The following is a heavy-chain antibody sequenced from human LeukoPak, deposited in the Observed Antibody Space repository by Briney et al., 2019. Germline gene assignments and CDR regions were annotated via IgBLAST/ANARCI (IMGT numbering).Heavy chain of an antibody. V-gene: IGHV4-4*07. CDR2: IYTSGST. D-gene: IGHD4-11*01. Sequence: MASETLSLTCTVSGGSISSYYWSWIRQPAGKGLEWIGRIYTSGSTNYNPSLKSRVTMSVDTSKNQFSLKLSSVTAADTAVYYSAREEGDYSNYYFDYWGQGTLVTVSP. CDR1: GGSISSYY. CDR3: AREEGDYSNYYFDY. J-gene: IGHJ4*02.